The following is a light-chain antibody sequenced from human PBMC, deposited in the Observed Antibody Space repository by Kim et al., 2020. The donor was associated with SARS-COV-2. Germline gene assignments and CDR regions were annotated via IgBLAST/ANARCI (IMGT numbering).Light chain of an antibody. Sequence: SYELTQPPSVSVSPGQTASITCAGDNFGGKVVHWCQQKAGQSPVVVMYHNGKRPSGIPERFSGSNSGNTATLTISATKAVDEAEYFCQAWDSSPAVFGGG. CDR2: HNG. J-gene: IGLJ3*02. CDR3: QAWDSSPAV. V-gene: IGLV3-1*01. CDR1: NFGGKV.